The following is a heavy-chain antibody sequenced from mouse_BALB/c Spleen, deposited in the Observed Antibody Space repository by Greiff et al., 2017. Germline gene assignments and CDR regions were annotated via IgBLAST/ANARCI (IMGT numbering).Heavy chain of an antibody. Sequence: EVKLMESGGGLVKPGGSLKLSCAASGFTFSDYYMYWVRQTPEKRLEWVATISDGGSYTYYPDSVKGRFTISRDNAKNNLYLQMSSLKSEDTAMYYCARAYYRYDGYYYAMDYWGQGTSVTVSS. D-gene: IGHD2-14*01. CDR1: GFTFSDYY. CDR3: ARAYYRYDGYYYAMDY. CDR2: ISDGGSYT. V-gene: IGHV5-4*02. J-gene: IGHJ4*01.